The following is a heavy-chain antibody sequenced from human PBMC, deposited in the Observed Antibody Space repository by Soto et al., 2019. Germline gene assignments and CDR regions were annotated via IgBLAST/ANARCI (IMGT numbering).Heavy chain of an antibody. J-gene: IGHJ4*02. CDR2: IYSSGST. D-gene: IGHD5-18*01. Sequence: SETLSLTCTVSGGSIRNYYWNWIWQSPGKGLEWIGYIYSSGSTHYNPSLQNRVTISIDTSKNQVSLEVNSVTAADTAVYYCARDHPHSYGVYYFDYWGQGTPVTVS. CDR3: ARDHPHSYGVYYFDY. CDR1: GGSIRNYY. V-gene: IGHV4-59*01.